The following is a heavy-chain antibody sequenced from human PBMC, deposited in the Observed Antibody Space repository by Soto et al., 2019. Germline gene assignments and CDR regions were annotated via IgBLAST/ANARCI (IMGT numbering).Heavy chain of an antibody. D-gene: IGHD3-16*01. CDR1: GFTFRSYV. CDR3: ARWGTTGGLDV. J-gene: IGHJ4*02. Sequence: QVQLVESGGGVVQPGTSLRLSCVGSGFTFRSYVIHWVRQAPGKGLEWVALTSYDGSNNFYGDSVKGRFTISRDNSRNTVELQVDSLRREDTALYYGARWGTTGGLDVWGQGTLVSGSS. V-gene: IGHV3-33*05. CDR2: TSYDGSNN.